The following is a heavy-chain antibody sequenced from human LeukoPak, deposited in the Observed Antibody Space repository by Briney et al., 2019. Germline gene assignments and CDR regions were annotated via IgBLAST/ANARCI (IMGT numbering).Heavy chain of an antibody. J-gene: IGHJ4*02. CDR2: IYSDGST. V-gene: IGHV3-66*02. Sequence: PGGSLRLSCAASGFTVSSNYMSWVRQAPGKGLEWVSVIYSDGSTYSADSVKGRFTISRDNSKITLYLQMNSLRAEDTAVYYCARVVYYDFWSGYFDYWGQGTLVTVSS. CDR3: ARVVYYDFWSGYFDY. CDR1: GFTVSSNY. D-gene: IGHD3-3*01.